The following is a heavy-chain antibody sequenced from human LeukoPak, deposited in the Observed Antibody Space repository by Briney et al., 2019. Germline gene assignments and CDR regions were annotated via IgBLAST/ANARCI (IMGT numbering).Heavy chain of an antibody. D-gene: IGHD2-15*01. Sequence: GASVKVSCKASGYNFSNYGITWVRQAPGEGLEWMAWISAYNGNTDYAQKFQGRVTVTADTSTSTAYMELRSLRSDDTAVYYCARSGCSAGSCYSQTVRFDSWGQGTLVTVSS. CDR3: ARSGCSAGSCYSQTVRFDS. CDR1: GYNFSNYG. CDR2: ISAYNGNT. J-gene: IGHJ4*02. V-gene: IGHV1-18*01.